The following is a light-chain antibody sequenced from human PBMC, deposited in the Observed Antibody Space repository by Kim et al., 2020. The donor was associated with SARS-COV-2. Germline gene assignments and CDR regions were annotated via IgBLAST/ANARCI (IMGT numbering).Light chain of an antibody. V-gene: IGLV2-8*01. CDR2: QVS. CDR1: SSDVGAYEN. Sequence: QSVLTQPPSASGSPGQSVTISCTGSSSDVGAYENVSWYQQHPGKAPKLMISQVSKRSSGVPDRFSGSKSGNTASLTVSGLQAEDEADYYCCSYARTSYVFGAGTKLTVL. J-gene: IGLJ1*01. CDR3: CSYARTSYV.